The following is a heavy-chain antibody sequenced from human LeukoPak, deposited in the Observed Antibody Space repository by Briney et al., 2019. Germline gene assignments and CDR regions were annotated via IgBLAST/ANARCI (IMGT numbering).Heavy chain of an antibody. CDR2: INPTGGST. D-gene: IGHD2-21*01. J-gene: IGHJ4*02. Sequence: ASVKVSCKASGYTFTSYYVHWVRQAPGQGLEWLGIINPTGGSTTYAQKFQGRVTMTRDTFTSTVNMELSSLRSEDTAVYFCARGLFQLDYWGQGTLVTVSS. CDR3: ARGLFQLDY. V-gene: IGHV1-46*01. CDR1: GYTFTSYY.